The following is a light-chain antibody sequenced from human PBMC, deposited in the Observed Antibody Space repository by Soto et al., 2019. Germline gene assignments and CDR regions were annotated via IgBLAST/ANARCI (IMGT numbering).Light chain of an antibody. CDR2: LNSDDSH. CDR1: SGHSSYA. CDR3: QTWGTGIWV. V-gene: IGLV4-69*02. J-gene: IGLJ3*02. Sequence: QLVLTQSPSASASLGASVKLTCTLSSGHSSYAIAWHQQQPEKGPRYLMKLNSDDSHNKGDGIPDRFSGSSSGAERFLTISSLQSEDEADYYCQTWGTGIWVFGGGTKLTVL.